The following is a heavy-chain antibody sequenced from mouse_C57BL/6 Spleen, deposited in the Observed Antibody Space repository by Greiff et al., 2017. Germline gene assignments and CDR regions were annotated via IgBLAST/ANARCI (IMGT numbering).Heavy chain of an antibody. CDR1: GYTFTSYW. J-gene: IGHJ4*01. Sequence: VQLQQPGAELVKPGASVKLSCKASGYTFTSYWMHWVKQRPGRGLEWIGRIDPNGGGTKYNEKFKSKATLTVANPSSPAYMQRSSLTYEDSAVYYCARRVYDYGYAMEYWGQGTSGTVSS. V-gene: IGHV1-72*01. CDR3: ARRVYDYGYAMEY. CDR2: IDPNGGGT. D-gene: IGHD2-4*01.